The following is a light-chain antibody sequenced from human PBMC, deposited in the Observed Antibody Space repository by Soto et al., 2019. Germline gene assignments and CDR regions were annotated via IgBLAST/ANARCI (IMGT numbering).Light chain of an antibody. CDR1: QGISSW. V-gene: IGKV1-5*01. CDR2: DAS. CDR3: QQYNSYWT. Sequence: DIQMTQSPSTLSASVGERVTITCRASQGISSWLAWYQQKPGKAPKLLIYDASSLESGVPSRFSGSGSGTEFTLTISSLQPDDFATYYCQQYNSYWTFGQGTKVDIK. J-gene: IGKJ1*01.